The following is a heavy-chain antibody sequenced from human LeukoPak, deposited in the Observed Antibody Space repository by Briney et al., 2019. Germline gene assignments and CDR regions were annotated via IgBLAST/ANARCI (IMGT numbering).Heavy chain of an antibody. CDR3: AEGFVLGKRSYYYYMDV. D-gene: IGHD7-27*01. V-gene: IGHV3-23*01. CDR2: ISGSGGST. CDR1: GFTFSSYA. Sequence: GGSLRLSCAASGFTFSSYAMSWVRQAPGKGLEWVSAISGSGGSTYYADSVKGRFTISRDNSKNTLYLQMNSLRAEDTAVYYCAEGFVLGKRSYYYYMDVWGKGTTVTVSS. J-gene: IGHJ6*03.